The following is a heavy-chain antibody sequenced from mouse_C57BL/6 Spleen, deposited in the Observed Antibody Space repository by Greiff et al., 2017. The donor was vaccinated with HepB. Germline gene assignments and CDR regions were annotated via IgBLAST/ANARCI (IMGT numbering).Heavy chain of an antibody. D-gene: IGHD1-1*01. Sequence: EVKLVESGGGLVKPGGSLKLSCAASGFTFSSYAMSWVRQTPEKRLEWVATISDGGSYTYYPDNVKGRFTISRDNAKNNLYLQMSHLKSEDTAMYYCAREYYYGSSSFDYWGQGTTLTVSS. CDR3: AREYYYGSSSFDY. J-gene: IGHJ2*01. V-gene: IGHV5-4*01. CDR2: ISDGGSYT. CDR1: GFTFSSYA.